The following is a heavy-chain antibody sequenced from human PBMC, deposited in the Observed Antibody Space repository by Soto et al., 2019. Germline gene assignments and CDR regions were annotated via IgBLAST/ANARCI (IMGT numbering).Heavy chain of an antibody. CDR1: GNTLTGLP. CDR3: AAGVTTFDY. CDR2: LDPEEGER. D-gene: IGHD4-17*01. V-gene: IGHV1-24*01. J-gene: IGHJ4*02. Sequence: ASVKVSCKVSGNTLTGLPMHWVRQAPGKGLEWMGSLDPEEGERIFAQRFQGRVTMTEDTSTDTAYMELSSLKSEDTAVYYCAAGVTTFDYWGQGTLGSVSS.